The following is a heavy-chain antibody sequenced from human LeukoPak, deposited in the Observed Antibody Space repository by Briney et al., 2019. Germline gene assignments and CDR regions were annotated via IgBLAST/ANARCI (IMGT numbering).Heavy chain of an antibody. J-gene: IGHJ4*02. Sequence: GGSLRLSCAASGFTFSSYGMHWVRQAPGKGLEWVAFIRYDGSNKYYADSVKGRFTIFRDNSKNTLYLQMNSLRAEDTAVYYCAKDMEPAAGFFDYWGQGALVTVSS. V-gene: IGHV3-30*02. CDR2: IRYDGSNK. D-gene: IGHD6-13*01. CDR3: AKDMEPAAGFFDY. CDR1: GFTFSSYG.